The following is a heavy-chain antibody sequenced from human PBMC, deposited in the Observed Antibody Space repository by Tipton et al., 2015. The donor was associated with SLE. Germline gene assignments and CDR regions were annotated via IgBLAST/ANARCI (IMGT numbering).Heavy chain of an antibody. CDR2: IYHSGST. CDR3: ARHGAYYDIRNDNKNLNWFDP. Sequence: TLSLTCGVSGSSISDGYYWGWIRQPPGKGLEWIGSIYHSGSTYYNPSLKNRVTISVDTSNNQISLELSSVMAADPAVYFCARHGAYYDIRNDNKNLNWFDPLGPRNPGHRLL. V-gene: IGHV4-38-2*01. J-gene: IGHJ5*02. CDR1: GSSISDGYY. D-gene: IGHD3-9*01.